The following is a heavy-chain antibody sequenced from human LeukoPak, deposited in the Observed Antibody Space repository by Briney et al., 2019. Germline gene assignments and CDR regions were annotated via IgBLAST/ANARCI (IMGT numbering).Heavy chain of an antibody. Sequence: GGSLRLSCAASGFIFNTHAMAWVRQAPGKGLEGVAHIKQDGSEKYYVDSVKGRFTISRDNAKNSLYLQMNSLRAEDTAAYYCARDRRWRRDGYNWYFDYWGQGTLVTVSS. CDR2: IKQDGSEK. V-gene: IGHV3-7*01. CDR3: ARDRRWRRDGYNWYFDY. CDR1: GFIFNTHA. J-gene: IGHJ4*02. D-gene: IGHD5-24*01.